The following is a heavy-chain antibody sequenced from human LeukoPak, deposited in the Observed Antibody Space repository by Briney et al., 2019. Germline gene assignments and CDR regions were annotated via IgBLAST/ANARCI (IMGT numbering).Heavy chain of an antibody. D-gene: IGHD5-12*01. CDR1: GFTLSSYG. CDR2: ISYDGSNK. V-gene: IGHV3-30*18. J-gene: IGHJ4*02. CDR3: AKESGEFRRYFDN. Sequence: GRSLRHSCADSGFTLSSYGMYWVRQAPGKGLEWVAVISYDGSNKYNADSVKGRFTISRDNSNNTLYLQMNSLRAEDTAVYYCAKESGEFRRYFDNWGQGTLVTVSS.